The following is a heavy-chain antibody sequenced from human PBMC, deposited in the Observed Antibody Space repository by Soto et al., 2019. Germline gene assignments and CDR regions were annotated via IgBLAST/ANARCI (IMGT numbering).Heavy chain of an antibody. CDR1: GGSFSGYY. CDR2: INHSGST. D-gene: IGHD2-2*01. CDR3: ARGYNVVVPAANYYYYGMDV. J-gene: IGHJ6*02. Sequence: SETLSLTCAVYGGSFSGYYWSWIRQPPGKGLEWIGEINHSGSTNYNPSLKSRVTVSVDTSKNQFSLKLSSVTAADTAVYYCARGYNVVVPAANYYYYGMDVWGQGTTVTVSS. V-gene: IGHV4-34*01.